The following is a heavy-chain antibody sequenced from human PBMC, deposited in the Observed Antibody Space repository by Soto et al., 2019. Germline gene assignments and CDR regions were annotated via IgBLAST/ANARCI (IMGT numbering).Heavy chain of an antibody. Sequence: PGGPLRLSCAASGFTFTSYTMNWVRQAPGKGLEWVSSISSSSDYIYYADSMKGRVTISRDNAKNSLFLDMNSLTGEGTAVYYCARARVYATGPLDFWGQGTLVTVSS. CDR3: ARARVYATGPLDF. CDR2: ISSSSDYI. V-gene: IGHV3-21*06. J-gene: IGHJ4*02. D-gene: IGHD6-13*01. CDR1: GFTFTSYT.